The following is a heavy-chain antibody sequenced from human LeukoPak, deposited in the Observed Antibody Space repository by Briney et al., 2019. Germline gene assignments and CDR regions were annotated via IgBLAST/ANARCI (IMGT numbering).Heavy chain of an antibody. J-gene: IGHJ4*02. CDR1: GFTVSSNY. CDR3: AKDRRGSGSYRTLIGY. D-gene: IGHD3-10*01. Sequence: PGGSLRLSCAASGFTVSSNYMSWVRQAPGKGLEWVSAISGSGGSTYYADSVKGRFTISRDNSKNTLYLQMNSLRAEDTAVYYCAKDRRGSGSYRTLIGYWGQGTLVTVSS. V-gene: IGHV3-23*01. CDR2: ISGSGGST.